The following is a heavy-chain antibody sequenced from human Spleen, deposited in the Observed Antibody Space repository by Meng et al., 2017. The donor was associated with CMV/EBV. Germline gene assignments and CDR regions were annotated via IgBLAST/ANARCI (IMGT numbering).Heavy chain of an antibody. CDR2: ISYSGST. Sequence: CTVSGGSISSNNYYWGWIRQPPGKGLEWIGNISYSGSTYYDPSLKSGVTISVDTSKNQFSLKLSSVTAADTAVYYCARQATVTTLFDPWGQGTLVTVSS. CDR3: ARQATVTTLFDP. J-gene: IGHJ5*02. D-gene: IGHD4-11*01. V-gene: IGHV4-39*01. CDR1: GGSISSNNYY.